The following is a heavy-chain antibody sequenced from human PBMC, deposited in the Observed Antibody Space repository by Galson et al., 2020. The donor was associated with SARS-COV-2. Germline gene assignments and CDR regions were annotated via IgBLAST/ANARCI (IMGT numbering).Heavy chain of an antibody. CDR2: ISSSGSTI. V-gene: IGHV3-11*01. J-gene: IGHJ4*02. CDR1: GFTFSDYY. CDR3: ARDREMATIRVLSHFDY. D-gene: IGHD5-12*01. Sequence: GESLKISCAASGFTFSDYYMSWIRQAPGKGLEWVSYISSSGSTIYYADSVKGRFTISRDNAKNSLYLQMNSLRAEDTAVYYCARDREMATIRVLSHFDYWGQGTLVTVSS.